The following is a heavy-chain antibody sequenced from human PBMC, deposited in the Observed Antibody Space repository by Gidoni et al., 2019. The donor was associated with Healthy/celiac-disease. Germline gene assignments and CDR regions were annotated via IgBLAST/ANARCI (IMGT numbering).Heavy chain of an antibody. V-gene: IGHV1-69*01. CDR3: ERDNRIAVAGPNWFDP. CDR1: GGTFSSYA. CDR2: IIPIFGTA. D-gene: IGHD6-19*01. Sequence: QVQLVQSGAEVKKPGSSVKVSCKASGGTFSSYAISWVRQAPGQGLEWMGGIIPIFGTANYAQKFQGRVTITADESTSTAYMELSSLRSEDTAVYYCERDNRIAVAGPNWFDPWGQGTLVTVSS. J-gene: IGHJ5*02.